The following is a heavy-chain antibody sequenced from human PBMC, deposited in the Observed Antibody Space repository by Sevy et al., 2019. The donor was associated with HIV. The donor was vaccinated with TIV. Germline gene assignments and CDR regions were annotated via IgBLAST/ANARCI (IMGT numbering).Heavy chain of an antibody. CDR2: MNPNSRNT. Sequence: ATVKVSCKASGYTFTSYDINWVGQATGQGLEWMGWMNPNSRNTGYTQKFQGRVTISRNTSISTAYMEQSSLRSEDTAVYCCTTAECSSTSCCGSEYYYGMDVWGQGTPVPVSS. CDR1: GYTFTSYD. CDR3: TTAECSSTSCCGSEYYYGMDV. J-gene: IGHJ6*02. V-gene: IGHV1-8*03. D-gene: IGHD2-2*01.